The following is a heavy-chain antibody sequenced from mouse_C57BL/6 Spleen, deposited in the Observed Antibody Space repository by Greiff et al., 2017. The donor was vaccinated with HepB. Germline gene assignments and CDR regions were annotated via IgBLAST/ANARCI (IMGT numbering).Heavy chain of an antibody. J-gene: IGHJ2*01. D-gene: IGHD2-3*01. V-gene: IGHV1-76*01. CDR1: GYTFTDYY. CDR2: IYPGSGNT. CDR3: AREEGYDGYYDDYFDY. Sequence: VQLQQSGAELVRPGASVKLSCKASGYTFTDYYINWVKQRPGQGLEWIARIYPGSGNTYYNEKFKGKATLTAEKSSSTAYMQLSSLTSEDSAVYFCAREEGYDGYYDDYFDYWGQGTTLTVSS.